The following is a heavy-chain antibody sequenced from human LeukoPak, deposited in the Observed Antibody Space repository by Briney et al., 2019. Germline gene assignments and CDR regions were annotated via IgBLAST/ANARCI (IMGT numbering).Heavy chain of an antibody. CDR3: AKTPGSSGHIDY. Sequence: GGSLRLSCAASGFTFSSYAMSWVRQAPGKGLEWVSAISGSGGSTDYADSVKGRFTISRDNSNNTLYLQMNSLRAEDTAVYYCAKTPGSSGHIDYWGQGTLVTVSS. CDR2: ISGSGGST. D-gene: IGHD3-22*01. J-gene: IGHJ4*02. V-gene: IGHV3-23*01. CDR1: GFTFSSYA.